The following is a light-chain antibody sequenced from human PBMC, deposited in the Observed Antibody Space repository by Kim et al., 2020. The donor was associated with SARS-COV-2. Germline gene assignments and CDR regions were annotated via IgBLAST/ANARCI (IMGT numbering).Light chain of an antibody. V-gene: IGKV4-1*01. CDR2: WAS. Sequence: SATINCKSSQSVLYSSNNKNYLAWYQQKPGQSPKLLIYWASTRESGVPDRFSGSGSGTDFTLTISSLQAEGVAVYYCQQYYTTPYSCGQGTKLEI. J-gene: IGKJ2*03. CDR3: QQYYTTPYS. CDR1: QSVLYSSNNKNY.